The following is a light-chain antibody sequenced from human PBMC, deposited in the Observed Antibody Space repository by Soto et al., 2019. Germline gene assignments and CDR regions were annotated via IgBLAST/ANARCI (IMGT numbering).Light chain of an antibody. Sequence: SVLPQPPSASVAPGQRVTLSCSGSTSNIGSNYVYWYQQLPGTAPKLLMYTNNQRPSGVPDRLSGSKSGTSASLAISGLRSEDEADYYCAAWDDSLSAYVFGTGTKVTVL. CDR3: AAWDDSLSAYV. J-gene: IGLJ1*01. V-gene: IGLV1-47*01. CDR1: TSNIGSNY. CDR2: TNN.